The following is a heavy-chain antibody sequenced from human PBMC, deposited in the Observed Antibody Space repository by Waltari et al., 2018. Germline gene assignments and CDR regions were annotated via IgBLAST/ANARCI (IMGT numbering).Heavy chain of an antibody. CDR3: AKVGTLYSFYMDV. CDR1: GFTFSSYA. CDR2: ISGSAST. J-gene: IGHJ6*03. D-gene: IGHD1-1*01. V-gene: IGHV3-23*01. Sequence: EVQLLESGGGLVQPGGSLRLSCAASGFTFSSYAMTWVRQVPGKGLEWVSTISGSASTYYADSVKGRFTISRDNSKTTVSLQMNSLRADDTAVYYCAKVGTLYSFYMDVWGKGTTVTVSS.